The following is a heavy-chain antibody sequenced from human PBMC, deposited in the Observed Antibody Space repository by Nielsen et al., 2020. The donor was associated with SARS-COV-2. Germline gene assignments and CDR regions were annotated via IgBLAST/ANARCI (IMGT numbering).Heavy chain of an antibody. CDR3: ARVVSPVTQYYYYGMDV. CDR1: GYTFTSYY. J-gene: IGHJ6*02. Sequence: ASVKVSCKASGYTFTSYYMHWVRQAPGQGLEWMGWINTNTGNPTYAQGFTGRFVFSLDTSVSTAYLQISSLKAEDTAVYYCARVVSPVTQYYYYGMDVWGQGTTVTVSS. V-gene: IGHV7-4-1*02. D-gene: IGHD2-21*01. CDR2: INTNTGNP.